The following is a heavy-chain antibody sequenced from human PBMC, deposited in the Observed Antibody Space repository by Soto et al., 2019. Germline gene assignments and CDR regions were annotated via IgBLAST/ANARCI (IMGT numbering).Heavy chain of an antibody. CDR1: GFTFNNYV. D-gene: IGHD3-22*01. V-gene: IGHV3-23*01. CDR2: ISRSGSGSP. J-gene: IGHJ4*02. Sequence: EVQLLESGGGLLQPGGSLRLSCAASGFTFNNYVMNWVRQAPGKGREWGSSISRSGSGSPYYSDSVKGRFTISRDNSKDTLSLQMNNLRAEDTAVYFCARGRYFDGGDYWVANLAFDYWGQGTLVTVSS. CDR3: ARGRYFDGGDYWVANLAFDY.